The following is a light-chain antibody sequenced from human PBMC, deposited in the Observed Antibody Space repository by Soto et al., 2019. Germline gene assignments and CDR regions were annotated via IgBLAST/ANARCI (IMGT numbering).Light chain of an antibody. J-gene: IGKJ1*01. CDR1: QSVSSN. CDR2: GAS. V-gene: IGKV3-15*01. CDR3: QQYNNWPRT. Sequence: EIVMTQSPATLSVSPGERATLSCRASQSVSSNLAWYQQKPGQAPRLLIYGASTRATGIPARFSGSGSGTEVALTISSLQSEDFGVYYCQQYNNWPRTFGQGTKVEIK.